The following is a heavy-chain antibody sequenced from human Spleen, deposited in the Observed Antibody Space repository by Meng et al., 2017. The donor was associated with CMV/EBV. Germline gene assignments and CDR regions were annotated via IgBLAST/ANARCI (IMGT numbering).Heavy chain of an antibody. CDR2: ISGSGGST. Sequence: EGQRLVAGGGLALPGGSLRLSGAASGFTFGGYAMSWVRQAPGKGLEWVSAISGSGGSTYYADSVKGRFTISRDNSKNTLYLKMNSLRAEDTAVYYCAWGEAFDYWGQGTLVTVSS. CDR3: AWGEAFDY. CDR1: GFTFGGYA. V-gene: IGHV3-23*01. D-gene: IGHD3-16*01. J-gene: IGHJ4*02.